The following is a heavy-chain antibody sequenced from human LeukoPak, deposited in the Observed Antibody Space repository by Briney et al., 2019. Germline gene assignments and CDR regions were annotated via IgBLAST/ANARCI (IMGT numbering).Heavy chain of an antibody. CDR2: FSGGDGSP. CDR1: GFTFSSYW. D-gene: IGHD5-12*01. J-gene: IGHJ4*02. V-gene: IGHV3-23*01. Sequence: GGSLRLSCAASGFTFSSYWMNWVRQAPGKGLEWVSSFSGGDGSPYHADSVKGRSTISRDNSKSTLYLQMNSLRAEDTAIYYCAKNGWLRSSGLWGDYWGQGALVTVSS. CDR3: AKNGWLRSSGLWGDY.